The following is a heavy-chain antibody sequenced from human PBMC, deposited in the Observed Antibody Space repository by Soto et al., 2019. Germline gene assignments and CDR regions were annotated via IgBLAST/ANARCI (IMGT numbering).Heavy chain of an antibody. CDR3: ARAYGDYGGDYYYYYGMDV. J-gene: IGHJ6*02. CDR2: IYYSGST. D-gene: IGHD4-17*01. Sequence: QVQLQESGPGLVKPSETLSLTCTVSGGSISSYYWSWIRQPPGKGLEWIGYIYYSGSTNYNPSLKRRVTISVDTSKNQFSLKLSSVTAADTAVYYCARAYGDYGGDYYYYYGMDVWGQGTTVTVSS. V-gene: IGHV4-59*01. CDR1: GGSISSYY.